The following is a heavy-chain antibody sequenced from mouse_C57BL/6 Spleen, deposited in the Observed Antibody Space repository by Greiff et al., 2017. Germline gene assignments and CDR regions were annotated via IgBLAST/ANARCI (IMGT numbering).Heavy chain of an antibody. CDR3: ARWYYGENFDV. J-gene: IGHJ1*03. Sequence: QVQLKQSGPELVKPGASVKISCKASGYAFSSSWMNWVKQRPGKGLEWIGRIYPGDGDTNYNGKFKGKATLTADKSSSTAYMQLSSLTSEDSAVYFCARWYYGENFDVWGTGTTVTVSS. V-gene: IGHV1-82*01. CDR2: IYPGDGDT. D-gene: IGHD1-1*01. CDR1: GYAFSSSW.